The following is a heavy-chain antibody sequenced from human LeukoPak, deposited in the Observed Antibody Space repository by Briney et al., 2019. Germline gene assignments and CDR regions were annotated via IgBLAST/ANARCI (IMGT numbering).Heavy chain of an antibody. V-gene: IGHV3-74*01. D-gene: IGHD6-6*01. Sequence: GGSLRLSCAASGFTFSNYWMHWVRQPPGKGLVWVARINIDGSSTNYADSVKGRFTVSTDNAKNTLFLQMNGLRVDDTATYYCVREYTTSSRRYFDYWGQGDLVTVSA. CDR2: INIDGSST. CDR3: VREYTTSSRRYFDY. J-gene: IGHJ4*02. CDR1: GFTFSNYW.